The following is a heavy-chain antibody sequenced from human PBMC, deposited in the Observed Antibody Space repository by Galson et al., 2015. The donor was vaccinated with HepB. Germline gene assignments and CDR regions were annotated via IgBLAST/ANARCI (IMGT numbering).Heavy chain of an antibody. V-gene: IGHV1-46*01. CDR3: ARDGLAVAGHGPGRYFDY. CDR1: GGTFSSYA. CDR2: INPSGSYT. D-gene: IGHD6-19*01. Sequence: SVKVSCKASGGTFSSYAISWVRQAPGQGLEWMGIINPSGSYTTYAQKFQGRVNMTRDTSTSTVYMELSSLRSEDTAVYYCARDGLAVAGHGPGRYFDYWGQGTLVTVSS. J-gene: IGHJ4*02.